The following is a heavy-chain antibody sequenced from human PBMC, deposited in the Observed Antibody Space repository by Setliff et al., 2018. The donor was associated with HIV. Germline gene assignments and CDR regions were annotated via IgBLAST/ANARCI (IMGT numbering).Heavy chain of an antibody. CDR3: ATDPTSYCTGGNCHSGRLAS. CDR1: GGSFSGYY. V-gene: IGHV4-59*01. CDR2: ISYSGST. Sequence: SETLSLTCAVYGGSFSGYYWSWIRLTPGKGLEWIGSISYSGSTNYNPSLKSRVTISVDTSRNEFSLKLSSVTAADTAVYYCATDPTSYCTGGNCHSGRLASWGQGTLVTVSS. D-gene: IGHD2-15*01. J-gene: IGHJ4*02.